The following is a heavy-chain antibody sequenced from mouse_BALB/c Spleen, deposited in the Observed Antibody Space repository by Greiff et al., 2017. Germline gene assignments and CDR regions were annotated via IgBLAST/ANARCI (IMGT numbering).Heavy chain of an antibody. D-gene: IGHD1-1*01. CDR3: ARHYYGSRYYFDY. V-gene: IGHV5-4*02. J-gene: IGHJ2*01. Sequence: EVHLVESGGGLVKPGGSLKLSCAASGFTFSDYYMYWVRQTPEKRLEWVATISDGGSYTYYPDSVKGRFTISRDNAKNNLYLQMSSLKSEDTAMYYCARHYYGSRYYFDYWGQGTTLTVSS. CDR1: GFTFSDYY. CDR2: ISDGGSYT.